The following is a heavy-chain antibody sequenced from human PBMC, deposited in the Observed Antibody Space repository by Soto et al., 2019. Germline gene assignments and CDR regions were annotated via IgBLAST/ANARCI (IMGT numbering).Heavy chain of an antibody. Sequence: SETLSLTCSVSGGYISSYYGTWIRQPPGKGLEWIGYIFYSGDTKYHPSLESRVSISVDTSKNRFSLNLTSVNAADTAVYYCARVGANYYHGTDFWGPG. V-gene: IGHV4-59*01. J-gene: IGHJ6*02. CDR1: GGYISSYY. D-gene: IGHD3-16*01. CDR2: IFYSGDT. CDR3: ARVGANYYHGTDF.